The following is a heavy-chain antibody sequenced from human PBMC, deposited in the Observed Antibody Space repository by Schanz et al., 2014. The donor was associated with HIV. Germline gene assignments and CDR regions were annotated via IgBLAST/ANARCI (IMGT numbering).Heavy chain of an antibody. CDR3: ATSPTMIFVGNFYSGLDV. J-gene: IGHJ6*02. CDR1: GFTFNNAW. Sequence: EVQLVESGGGLVKPGGSLRLSCAASGFTFNNAWMNWVRQVPGKGLEWVASINEDGSSTYYVDSVKGRFTISRDNAKNSLFLQMNSLRVEDTAVYYCATSPTMIFVGNFYSGLDVWGRGPTVTVS. CDR2: INEDGSST. D-gene: IGHD3-22*01. V-gene: IGHV3-7*01.